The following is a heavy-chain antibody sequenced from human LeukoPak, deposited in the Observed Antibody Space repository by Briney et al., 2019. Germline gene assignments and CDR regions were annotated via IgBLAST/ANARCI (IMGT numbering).Heavy chain of an antibody. CDR1: GYTFTGYY. J-gene: IGHJ6*03. CDR3: AGTSGYDDMDV. Sequence: GASMKVSCKASGYTFTGYYMHWVRQARGQGLEWMGRIIPIFGTANYAQKFQGRVTITTDESTSTAYMELSSLRSEDTAVYYCAGTSGYDDMDVWGKGTTVTVSS. D-gene: IGHD5-12*01. CDR2: IIPIFGTA. V-gene: IGHV1-69*05.